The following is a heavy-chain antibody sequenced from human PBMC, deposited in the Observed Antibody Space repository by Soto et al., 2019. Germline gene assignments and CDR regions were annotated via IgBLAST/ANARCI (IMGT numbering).Heavy chain of an antibody. CDR2: INPNSGGT. J-gene: IGHJ3*02. Sequence: ASVKVSCKASGYTFTGYYMHWVRQAPGQGLEWMGWINPNSGGTNYAQKFQGWVTMTRDTSISTAYMELSRLRSDETAVYYCERDRDSSSSEDNAFDIWGQGTMVNVS. D-gene: IGHD6-6*01. CDR1: GYTFTGYY. V-gene: IGHV1-2*04. CDR3: ERDRDSSSSEDNAFDI.